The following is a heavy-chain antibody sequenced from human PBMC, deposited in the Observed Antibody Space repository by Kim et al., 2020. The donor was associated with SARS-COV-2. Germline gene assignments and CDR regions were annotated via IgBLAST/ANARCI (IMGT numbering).Heavy chain of an antibody. CDR3: AKDRFGGYNFPYYCDY. CDR2: ISGSGGST. J-gene: IGHJ4*02. V-gene: IGHV3-23*01. Sequence: GGSLRLSCAASGFTFSSYAMSWVRQAPGKGLEWVSAISGSGGSTYHADSVKGRFTISRDNSKNTLYLQMNSLRAEDTAVYYCAKDRFGGYNFPYYCDYWGQGTLVTVSS. D-gene: IGHD5-12*01. CDR1: GFTFSSYA.